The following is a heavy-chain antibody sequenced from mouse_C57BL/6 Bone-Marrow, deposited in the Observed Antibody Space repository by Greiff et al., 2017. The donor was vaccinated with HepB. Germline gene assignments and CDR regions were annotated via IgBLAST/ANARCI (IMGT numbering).Heavy chain of an antibody. Sequence: EVQLQESGPVLVKPGASVKMSCKASGYTFTDYYMNWVKQSHGKSLEWIGVINPYNGGTSYNQKFKGKATLTVDKSSSTAYMELNSLTSEDSAVYYCARWDYYGSSYEAYWGQGTLVTVSA. CDR2: INPYNGGT. J-gene: IGHJ3*01. CDR3: ARWDYYGSSYEAY. CDR1: GYTFTDYY. D-gene: IGHD1-1*01. V-gene: IGHV1-19*01.